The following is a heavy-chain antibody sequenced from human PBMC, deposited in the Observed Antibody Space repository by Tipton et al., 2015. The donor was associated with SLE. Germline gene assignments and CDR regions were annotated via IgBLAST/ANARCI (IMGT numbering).Heavy chain of an antibody. CDR3: ARGGGSYYDY. Sequence: TLSLTCIVSGGSISGYYWSWVRQPAGKGLEWIGRIFSSGSTIYNPSLKSRVTLSLDTSKNQLSLGVTSVTAADTAVYYCARGGGSYYDYWGQGTLVTVSS. V-gene: IGHV4-4*07. D-gene: IGHD1-26*01. J-gene: IGHJ4*02. CDR1: GGSISGYY. CDR2: IFSSGST.